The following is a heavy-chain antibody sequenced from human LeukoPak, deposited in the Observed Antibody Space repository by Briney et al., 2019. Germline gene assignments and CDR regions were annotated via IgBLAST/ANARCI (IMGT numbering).Heavy chain of an antibody. Sequence: PSETLSLTCAVYGGPFSGYYWSWIRQPPGKGLEWIGEINHSGSTNYNPSLKSRVTISVDTSKNQFSLKLSSVTAADTAVYYCARGRGFWSGYRQFDPWGQGTLVTVSS. V-gene: IGHV4-34*01. CDR1: GGPFSGYY. J-gene: IGHJ5*02. D-gene: IGHD3-3*01. CDR2: INHSGST. CDR3: ARGRGFWSGYRQFDP.